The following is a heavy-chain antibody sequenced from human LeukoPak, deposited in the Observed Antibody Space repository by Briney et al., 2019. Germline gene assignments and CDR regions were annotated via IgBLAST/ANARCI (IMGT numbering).Heavy chain of an antibody. V-gene: IGHV3-74*01. CDR2: ILSDGSST. CDR3: VRGYCSATSCYFSSSYSWFDP. D-gene: IGHD2-2*01. J-gene: IGHJ5*02. Sequence: GGSLRLSCAASGFTFSNYWMHWVRQTPGKGLVWVSRILSDGSSTNYADSVKGRFTVSGDNAQNTLYLQMNSLRAEDTAVYYCVRGYCSATSCYFSSSYSWFDPWGQGTLVTVSS. CDR1: GFTFSNYW.